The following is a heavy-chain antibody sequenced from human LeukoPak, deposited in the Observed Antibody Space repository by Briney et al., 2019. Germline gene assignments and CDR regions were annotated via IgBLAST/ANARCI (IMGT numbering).Heavy chain of an antibody. J-gene: IGHJ4*02. CDR3: ARAVAGLDY. V-gene: IGHV3-23*01. D-gene: IGHD6-19*01. CDR1: GFTFSSYA. Sequence: PGGSLRLSCAASGFTFSSYAMSWVRQAPGKGLEWVSAISGSGGSTYYADSVKGRFTISRDNAKNSLYLQMNSLRAEDTAVYYCARAVAGLDYWGQRTMVTVSS. CDR2: ISGSGGST.